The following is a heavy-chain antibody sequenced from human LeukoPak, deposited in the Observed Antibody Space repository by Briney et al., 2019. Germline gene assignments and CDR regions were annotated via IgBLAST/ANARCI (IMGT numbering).Heavy chain of an antibody. Sequence: PGGSLRLSCAASGFTFSSYEMNWVRQAPGKGLEWVSYISKSGNNIYYGDSVKGRFTISGDNAKNSVNLQMNSLRAEDTAVYYCARSLYYGDDDTYFDYWGQGTLVTVSS. CDR1: GFTFSSYE. CDR3: ARSLYYGDDDTYFDY. D-gene: IGHD3-3*01. CDR2: ISKSGNNI. V-gene: IGHV3-48*03. J-gene: IGHJ4*02.